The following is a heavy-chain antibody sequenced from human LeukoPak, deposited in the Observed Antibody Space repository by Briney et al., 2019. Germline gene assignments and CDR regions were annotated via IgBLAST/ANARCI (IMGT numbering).Heavy chain of an antibody. CDR1: GGSFSGYY. J-gene: IGHJ4*02. CDR3: ARSHFYSGSSFIDY. Sequence: SETLSLTCAVYGGSFSGYYWSWIRQPPGKGLEWIGEINHSGSTNYNPSLKSRVTISVDTSKNQFSLKLSSVTAAYTAVYYCARSHFYSGSSFIDYWGQGALVTVSS. D-gene: IGHD1-26*01. CDR2: INHSGST. V-gene: IGHV4-34*01.